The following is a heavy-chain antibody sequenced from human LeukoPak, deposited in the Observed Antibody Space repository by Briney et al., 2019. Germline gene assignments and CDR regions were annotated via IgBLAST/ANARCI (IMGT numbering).Heavy chain of an antibody. CDR3: ASWPSYYYYGMDV. Sequence: SETLSLTCTVSGGSISSSSYYWGWIRQPPGKGLEWIGYIYYSGSTNYNPSLKSRVTISVDTFKNQFSLKLSSVTAADTAVYYCASWPSYYYYGMDVWGQGTTVTVSS. CDR2: IYYSGST. CDR1: GGSISSSSYY. J-gene: IGHJ6*02. V-gene: IGHV4-61*05.